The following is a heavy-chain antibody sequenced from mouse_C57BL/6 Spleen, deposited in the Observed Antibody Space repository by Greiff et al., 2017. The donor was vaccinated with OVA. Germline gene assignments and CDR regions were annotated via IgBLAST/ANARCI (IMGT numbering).Heavy chain of an antibody. CDR3: AREGFITTVVEGAMDY. J-gene: IGHJ4*01. CDR1: GYTFTSYW. CDR2: INPSSGYT. V-gene: IGHV1-7*01. Sequence: VQLKESGADLAKPGASVKLSCKASGYTFTSYWMHWVKQRPGQGLEWIGYINPSSGYTKYNQKFKDKATLTADKSSSTAYMQLSSLTYEDSAVYYCAREGFITTVVEGAMDYWGQGTSVTVSS. D-gene: IGHD1-1*01.